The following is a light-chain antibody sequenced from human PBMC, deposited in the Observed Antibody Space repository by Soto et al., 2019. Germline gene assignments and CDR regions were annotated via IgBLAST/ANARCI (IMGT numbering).Light chain of an antibody. Sequence: DIQMTQSPSTLSASVGDRVTITCRASQSISSWLAWYQQKPGKAPKLLINKASSLESGVPSRFSGSGSGTEFTLTISSLQPDDFATYSCQQLDSYPIGTFGGGTKVEIK. J-gene: IGKJ4*01. CDR2: KAS. CDR3: QQLDSYPIGT. V-gene: IGKV1-5*03. CDR1: QSISSW.